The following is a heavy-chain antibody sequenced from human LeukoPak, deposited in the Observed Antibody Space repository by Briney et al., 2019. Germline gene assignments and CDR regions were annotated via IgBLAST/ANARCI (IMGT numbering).Heavy chain of an antibody. CDR2: ISSSSTYI. CDR3: ARDTHCSSTSCYNAFDI. Sequence: GGSLRLSCAASGFTFSSYSMNWVRQAPGKGLEWVSSISSSSTYIYYADALKGRFTISRDNAKNSLSVQMNSLRAEDTAVYYCARDTHCSSTSCYNAFDIWGQGTMVTVSS. CDR1: GFTFSSYS. V-gene: IGHV3-21*01. J-gene: IGHJ3*02. D-gene: IGHD2-2*02.